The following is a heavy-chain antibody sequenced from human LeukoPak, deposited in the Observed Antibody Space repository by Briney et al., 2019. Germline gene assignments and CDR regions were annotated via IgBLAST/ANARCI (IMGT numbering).Heavy chain of an antibody. Sequence: SETLSLTCAVYGGSFSGYYWSWIRQPPGKGLEWIGEINHSGSTNYNPSLKSRVTISVDTSKNQLSLKLSSVTAADTAVYYCARGGVVDQTFPFDYWGQGTLVTVSS. CDR1: GGSFSGYY. CDR2: INHSGST. CDR3: ARGGVVDQTFPFDY. J-gene: IGHJ4*02. D-gene: IGHD2-15*01. V-gene: IGHV4-34*01.